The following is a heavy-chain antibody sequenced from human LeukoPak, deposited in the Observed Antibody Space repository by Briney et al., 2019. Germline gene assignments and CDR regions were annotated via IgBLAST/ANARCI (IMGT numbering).Heavy chain of an antibody. J-gene: IGHJ5*02. CDR2: IYYSGST. Sequence: PSETLSLTCTVSGGSINSYYWSWIRQPPGKGLEWIGYIYYSGSTNYNPSLKSRVTISVDTSKNQFSLKLSSVTAADTAVYYCARSGGWFGPWGQGTLVTVSS. V-gene: IGHV4-59*08. D-gene: IGHD3-10*01. CDR1: GGSINSYY. CDR3: ARSGGWFGP.